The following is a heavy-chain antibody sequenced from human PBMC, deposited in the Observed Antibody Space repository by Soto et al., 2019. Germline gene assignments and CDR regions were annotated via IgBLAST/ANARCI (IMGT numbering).Heavy chain of an antibody. D-gene: IGHD3-3*01. V-gene: IGHV3-33*01. CDR1: GFTFSSYG. Sequence: PGGSLRLSCAASGFTFSSYGMHWVRQAPGKGLEWVAVIWYDGSNKYYADSVKGRFTISRDNSKNTLYLQMNSLRDEDTAVYYCARNHDNDFWSGYYTSHWGQGTLVTVSS. J-gene: IGHJ4*02. CDR3: ARNHDNDFWSGYYTSH. CDR2: IWYDGSNK.